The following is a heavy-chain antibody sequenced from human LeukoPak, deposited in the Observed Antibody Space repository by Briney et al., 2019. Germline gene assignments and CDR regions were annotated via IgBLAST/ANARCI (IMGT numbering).Heavy chain of an antibody. J-gene: IGHJ4*02. D-gene: IGHD2-21*02. CDR3: ARDDVTDDY. V-gene: IGHV3-7*01. Sequence: AGGSLRLSCAASGFTFSSYWMSWVRQAPGKGPEWVANMKQDGSEKYYVDSVKGRFTISRDNAKNSLFLLMNSLRAEDTAVYYCARDDVTDDYWGQGTLVTVPS. CDR2: MKQDGSEK. CDR1: GFTFSSYW.